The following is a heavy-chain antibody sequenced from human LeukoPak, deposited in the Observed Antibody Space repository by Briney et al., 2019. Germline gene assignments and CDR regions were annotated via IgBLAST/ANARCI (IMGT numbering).Heavy chain of an antibody. V-gene: IGHV3-23*01. J-gene: IGHJ4*02. Sequence: PGGSLRLSCAASGFTFSGYAMSWVRQAPGKGLEWVASVTDDGVGRNYADSVQGRFIISRDNSKNTLYLQVNGLRAEDTAVYYCAKLRGDEWYDGCWGQGTLVTVSS. D-gene: IGHD3-3*01. CDR2: VTDDGVGR. CDR3: AKLRGDEWYDGC. CDR1: GFTFSGYA.